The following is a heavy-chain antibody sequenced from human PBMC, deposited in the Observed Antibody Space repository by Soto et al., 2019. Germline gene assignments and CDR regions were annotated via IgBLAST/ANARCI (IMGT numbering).Heavy chain of an antibody. Sequence: SETLSLTCTVSGGSLSSYYWSWIRQPPGKGLEWIGYIYYTGSTTYNPSIKSRVTISLDSSKNQFSLNLTSVSAADTAVYYCAGGTYYFDYCGQGTLVTVSS. D-gene: IGHD1-26*01. J-gene: IGHJ4*02. CDR2: IYYTGST. CDR1: GGSLSSYY. V-gene: IGHV4-59*08. CDR3: AGGTYYFDY.